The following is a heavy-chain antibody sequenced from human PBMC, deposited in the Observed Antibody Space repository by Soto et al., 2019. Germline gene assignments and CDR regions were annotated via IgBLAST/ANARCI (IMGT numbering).Heavy chain of an antibody. V-gene: IGHV1-69*04. J-gene: IGHJ4*02. CDR3: VRDSPIGSTFSGYDGIDY. CDR1: GGTFSSYT. CDR2: IIPILGIP. Sequence: SVKVSCKASGGTFSSYTISWVRQAPGQGLEWMGRIIPILGIPTYAQKFQGRVTITADKSTGTAYMELNSLRSEDTAVYYCVRDSPIGSTFSGYDGIDYWGQGTLVTVSS. D-gene: IGHD5-12*01.